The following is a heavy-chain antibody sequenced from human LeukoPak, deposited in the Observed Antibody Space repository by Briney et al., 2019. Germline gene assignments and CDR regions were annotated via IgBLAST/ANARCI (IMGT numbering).Heavy chain of an antibody. CDR3: ASLAVAGLSEGY. V-gene: IGHV4-34*01. J-gene: IGHJ4*02. D-gene: IGHD6-19*01. CDR2: INHSGST. Sequence: SETLSLTCAVYGGSFSGYYWSWIRQPPGKGLEWIGEINHSGSTNYNPSLKSRVTISVDTSRNQFSLKLNSVTAADTAVYYCASLAVAGLSEGYWGQGTLVIVSS. CDR1: GGSFSGYY.